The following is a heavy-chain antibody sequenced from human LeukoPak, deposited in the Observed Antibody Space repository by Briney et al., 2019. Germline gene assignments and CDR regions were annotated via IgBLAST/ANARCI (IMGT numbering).Heavy chain of an antibody. CDR1: GFTFRTSG. J-gene: IGHJ4*02. CDR3: ARVRQLEVFDY. CDR2: ISSSGTTI. Sequence: GGSLRLSCAASGFTFRTSGMNWVRQAPGKGLEWVSYISSSGTTISYAQSVKGRFTISRDNAKNSLYLQMNSLRAEDTALYYCARVRQLEVFDYWGQGTLVTVSS. V-gene: IGHV3-48*04. D-gene: IGHD6-6*01.